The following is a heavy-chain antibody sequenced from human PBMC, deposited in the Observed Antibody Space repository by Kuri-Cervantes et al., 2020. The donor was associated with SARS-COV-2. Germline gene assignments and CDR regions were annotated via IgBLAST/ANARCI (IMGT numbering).Heavy chain of an antibody. CDR3: ATLDGMDV. J-gene: IGHJ6*02. Sequence: GESLKISCAASGFTFSSYWMHWVRQAPGKGLVWVSRINSDGSSTSYADSVKGRFTISRDNAKNTLYPQMNCRRTEDTAVYYCATLDGMDVWGQGTTVTVSS. V-gene: IGHV3-74*01. CDR2: INSDGSST. CDR1: GFTFSSYW.